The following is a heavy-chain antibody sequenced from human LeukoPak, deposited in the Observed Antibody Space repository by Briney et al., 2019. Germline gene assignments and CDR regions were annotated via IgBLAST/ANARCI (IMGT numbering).Heavy chain of an antibody. D-gene: IGHD3-22*01. V-gene: IGHV4-4*07. Sequence: PSETLSLTCTVSGGSISSYYWSWLRQPAGKGLEWIGRIYTSGSTNYNPSLKSRVTMSVDTSKNKFSLKLSSVTAADTAVDYCARETTVVVITLHWYFELWGRGTLVTVSS. J-gene: IGHJ2*01. CDR1: GGSISSYY. CDR2: IYTSGST. CDR3: ARETTVVVITLHWYFEL.